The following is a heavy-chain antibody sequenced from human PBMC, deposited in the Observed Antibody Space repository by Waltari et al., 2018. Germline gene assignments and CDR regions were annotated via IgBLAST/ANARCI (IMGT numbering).Heavy chain of an antibody. CDR2: INANRVGP. CDR3: ARDYYGSGAVDY. D-gene: IGHD3-10*01. CDR1: GYTLTGYY. J-gene: IGHJ4*02. V-gene: IGHV1-2*07. Sequence: QVQLVQSGAEVKKPGASVKVSCKASGYTLTGYYMHWVRQAHGHVLDGMGGINANRVGPNYANKFQGRVTMTRDTFISTAYMELSRLRSDDTAVYYCARDYYGSGAVDYWGQGTLVTVSS.